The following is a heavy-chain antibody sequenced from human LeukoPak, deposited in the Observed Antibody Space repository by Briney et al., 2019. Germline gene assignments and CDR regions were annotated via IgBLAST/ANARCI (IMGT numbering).Heavy chain of an antibody. V-gene: IGHV3-72*01. D-gene: IGHD3-10*01. Sequence: AGGSLRLSCAASGXTFSDHYMDWVRQAPGKGLEWVGRTRNNGNSYTTEYAASVNGRFTISRDDSKNSLYLQMNSLKTEDTAVYHCARTNPYDSGNYALDYWGQGTLVTVSS. J-gene: IGHJ4*02. CDR2: TRNNGNSYTT. CDR1: GXTFSDHY. CDR3: ARTNPYDSGNYALDY.